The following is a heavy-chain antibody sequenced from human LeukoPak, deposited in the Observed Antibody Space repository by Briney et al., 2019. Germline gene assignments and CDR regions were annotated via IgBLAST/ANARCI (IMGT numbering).Heavy chain of an antibody. CDR2: INSDGSST. CDR3: AREAIVGATTDAFDI. Sequence: GGSLRLSCAVSGFTFSSYWMHWVRQAPGKGLVWVSRINSDGSSTSYADSVKGRCTSSRDNAKNTLYLQMNSLRAEDTAVYYCAREAIVGATTDAFDIWGQGTMVTVSS. CDR1: GFTFSSYW. D-gene: IGHD1-26*01. V-gene: IGHV3-74*01. J-gene: IGHJ3*02.